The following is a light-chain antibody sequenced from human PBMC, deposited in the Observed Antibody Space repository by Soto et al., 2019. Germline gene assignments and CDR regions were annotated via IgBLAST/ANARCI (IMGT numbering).Light chain of an antibody. CDR3: QQYNSWFPYFT. Sequence: EIVMTQSPATLSVSPGERATLSCRASQSVSSNLAWYQQKPGQAPRLLIYGASTRATGIPARFSGSGSGTEFTLTISSLQFEDFALYYCQQYNSWFPYFTFGPGTNVAI. CDR2: GAS. J-gene: IGKJ3*01. V-gene: IGKV3-15*01. CDR1: QSVSSN.